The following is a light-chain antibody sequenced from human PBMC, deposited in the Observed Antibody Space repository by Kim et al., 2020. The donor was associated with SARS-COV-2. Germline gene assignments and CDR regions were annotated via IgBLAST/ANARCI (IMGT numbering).Light chain of an antibody. V-gene: IGKV1-39*01. CDR1: QTISSY. CDR3: QQSYSTPPGYT. CDR2: AAS. J-gene: IGKJ2*01. Sequence: SVGDRVTSTCRASQTISSYLNWCQQKPGKAPKLLIYAASSLQSGVPSRFSGSGSGTDFTLTISSLQPEDFATYYCQQSYSTPPGYTFGQGTKLEI.